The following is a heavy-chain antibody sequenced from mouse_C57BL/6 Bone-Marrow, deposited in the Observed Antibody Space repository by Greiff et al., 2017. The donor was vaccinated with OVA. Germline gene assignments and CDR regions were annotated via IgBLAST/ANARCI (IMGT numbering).Heavy chain of an antibody. CDR1: GYAFSSYW. CDR3: ASWIRRIAY. J-gene: IGHJ3*01. CDR2: IYPGDGDT. Sequence: VKLQQSGAELVKPGASVKISCKASGYAFSSYWMNWVKQRPGKGLEWIGQIYPGDGDTTYNGKFKGKATMTAEKSSSTAYMQLSSLTSVDSAVYFCASWIRRIAYWGQGTLVTVSA. V-gene: IGHV1-80*01. D-gene: IGHD2-2*01.